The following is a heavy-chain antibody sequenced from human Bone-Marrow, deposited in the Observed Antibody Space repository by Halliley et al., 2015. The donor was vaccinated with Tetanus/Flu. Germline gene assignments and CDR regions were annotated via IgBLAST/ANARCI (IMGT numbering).Heavy chain of an antibody. CDR1: GFTFKDYV. D-gene: IGHD3-10*01. Sequence: SLRLSCAASGFTFKDYVIYWVRQAPGKGPEWVSGISWNSGMIGYADSVKGRFTISRDNAKKSVYLQMNSLTPEDTALYYCAKVKVPGGVAVMDFGGQGTTVAFS. J-gene: IGHJ6*02. CDR2: ISWNSGMI. CDR3: AKVKVPGGVAVMDF. V-gene: IGHV3-9*01.